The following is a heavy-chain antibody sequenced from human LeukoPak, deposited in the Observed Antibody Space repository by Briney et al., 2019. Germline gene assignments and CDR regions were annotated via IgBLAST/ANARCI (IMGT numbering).Heavy chain of an antibody. V-gene: IGHV4-38-2*02. J-gene: IGHJ4*02. Sequence: SETLSLTCTVSGYSISSGYYWGWIRQPPGKGLEWIGSIYHSGSTYYNPSLKSRVTISVDTSKNQFSLKLSSVTAADTAVYYCARDQTYYDFWSGYYLGFGYWGQGTLVTVSS. D-gene: IGHD3-3*01. CDR2: IYHSGST. CDR1: GYSISSGYY. CDR3: ARDQTYYDFWSGYYLGFGY.